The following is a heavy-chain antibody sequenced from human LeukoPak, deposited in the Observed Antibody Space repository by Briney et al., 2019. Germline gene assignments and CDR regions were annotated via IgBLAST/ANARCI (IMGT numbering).Heavy chain of an antibody. Sequence: ASVKVSCKVSGYTLTELSMHWVQQAPGKGLEWMGRVDPEDGETMFAEKFQGRLTITADTSTDTAYMELSSLTSEDTAVYYCATAYSGSYWGWTFDIWGQGTMVTVSS. CDR3: ATAYSGSYWGWTFDI. CDR2: VDPEDGET. CDR1: GYTLTELS. J-gene: IGHJ3*02. D-gene: IGHD1-26*01. V-gene: IGHV1-24*01.